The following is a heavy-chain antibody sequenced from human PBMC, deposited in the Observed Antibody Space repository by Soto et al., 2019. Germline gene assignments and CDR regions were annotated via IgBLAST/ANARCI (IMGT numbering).Heavy chain of an antibody. CDR3: AKGRGIAAACSNWFDP. Sequence: EVQLLESGGGLVQPGGSLRLSCAASGFTFSSYAMSWVRQAPGKGLEWVSAISGSGGSTYYADSVKGRFTISRDNSKNTLYLQMNSLRAEDTAVYYCAKGRGIAAACSNWFDPWGQGTLVTVSS. CDR1: GFTFSSYA. CDR2: ISGSGGST. D-gene: IGHD6-13*01. J-gene: IGHJ5*02. V-gene: IGHV3-23*01.